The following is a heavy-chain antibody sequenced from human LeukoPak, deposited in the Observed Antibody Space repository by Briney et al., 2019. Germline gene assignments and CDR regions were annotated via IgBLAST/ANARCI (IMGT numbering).Heavy chain of an antibody. D-gene: IGHD3-9*01. CDR1: GFTFSSYS. Sequence: GGSLRLSCAASGFTFSSYSMKWVRQAPGKGLEWVSSISSSSSYIYYADSVKGRFTISRDNAKNSLYLQMNSLRAEDTAVYYCARGDDILTGAVDYWGQGTLVTVSS. V-gene: IGHV3-21*01. CDR2: ISSSSSYI. CDR3: ARGDDILTGAVDY. J-gene: IGHJ4*02.